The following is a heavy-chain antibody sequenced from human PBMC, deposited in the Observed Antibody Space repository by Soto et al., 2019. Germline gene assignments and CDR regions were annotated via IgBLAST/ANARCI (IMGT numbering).Heavy chain of an antibody. Sequence: QVQLVQSGAEVKKPGSSVKVSCKASGGTFSSFTISWVRQAPGQGLEWMGGIIPIYGTANYAQKFQGRGTITADASTRTDYMELSSLRSEDTAVYYCAKDRRADWESYCYYAMDVWGQGTTVTVSS. CDR3: AKDRRADWESYCYYAMDV. J-gene: IGHJ6*02. D-gene: IGHD1-26*01. V-gene: IGHV1-69*01. CDR2: IIPIYGTA. CDR1: GGTFSSFT.